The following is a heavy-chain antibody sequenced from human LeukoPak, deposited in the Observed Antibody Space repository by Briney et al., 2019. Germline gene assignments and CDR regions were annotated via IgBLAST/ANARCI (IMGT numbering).Heavy chain of an antibody. D-gene: IGHD3-10*01. CDR2: IYHGGSP. J-gene: IGHJ5*02. CDR1: GDSINSGDYY. Sequence: PSETLSLTCTVSGDSINSGDYYWSWIQQAPGKGLEWIGYIYHGGSPSYNPSLKSRVTISLDGSKNQFSLKLTSVTAEDTAVYYCARVSVYYYDSPAWGQGTLVTVSS. CDR3: ARVSVYYYDSPA. V-gene: IGHV4-30-2*01.